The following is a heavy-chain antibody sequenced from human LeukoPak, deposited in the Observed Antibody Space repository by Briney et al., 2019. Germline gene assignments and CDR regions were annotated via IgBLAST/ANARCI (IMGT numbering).Heavy chain of an antibody. V-gene: IGHV4-34*01. Sequence: SETLSLTCAVYGGSFSGYYWSWIRQPPGKGLEWIGEINHSGSTNYNPSLKSRVTISVDTSKNQFSLKLSSVTAADTAVYYCARVRWVRGVFDYWGQGTLVTVSS. J-gene: IGHJ4*02. CDR2: INHSGST. D-gene: IGHD3-10*01. CDR1: GGSFSGYY. CDR3: ARVRWVRGVFDY.